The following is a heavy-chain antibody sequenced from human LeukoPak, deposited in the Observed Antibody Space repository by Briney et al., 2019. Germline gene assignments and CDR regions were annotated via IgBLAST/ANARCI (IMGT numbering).Heavy chain of an antibody. D-gene: IGHD3-22*01. J-gene: IGHJ3*02. CDR3: VRHSWYYYDSSGYYSAPDAFDI. Sequence: SETLSLTCAVYGGSFSGYYWSWIRQPPGKGLEWIGEINHSGSTNYNSSLKSRVTISVDTSKNQFSLKLSSVTAADTAVYYCVRHSWYYYDSSGYYSAPDAFDIWGQGTMVTVSS. CDR2: INHSGST. CDR1: GGSFSGYY. V-gene: IGHV4-34*01.